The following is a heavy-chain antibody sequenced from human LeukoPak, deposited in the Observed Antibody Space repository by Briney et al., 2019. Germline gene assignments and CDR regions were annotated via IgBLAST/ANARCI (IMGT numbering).Heavy chain of an antibody. Sequence: PGGSLRLSCAASGFTFSSYGMHWVRQAPGKGLEWVAVIWYGGSNKYYADSVKGRFTISRDNSKNTLYLQMNSLRAEDTAVYYCARGRDYRTQLLVGATLYFDYWGQGTLVTVSS. CDR2: IWYGGSNK. D-gene: IGHD1-26*01. CDR3: ARGRDYRTQLLVGATLYFDY. J-gene: IGHJ4*02. CDR1: GFTFSSYG. V-gene: IGHV3-33*08.